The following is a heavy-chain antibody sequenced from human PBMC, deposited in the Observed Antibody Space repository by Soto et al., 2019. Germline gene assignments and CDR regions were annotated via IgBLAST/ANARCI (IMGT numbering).Heavy chain of an antibody. J-gene: IGHJ4*02. Sequence: SQTLSLTCAISGDSVSSNSAAWNWIRQSPSRGLEWLGRTYYRSKWYNDYAVSVKSRITINPDTSKNQFSLQLNSVTPEDTAVYYCARGGGYSGYDYVYYFDYWGQGTLVTVSS. CDR1: GDSVSSNSAA. V-gene: IGHV6-1*01. CDR2: TYYRSKWYN. D-gene: IGHD5-12*01. CDR3: ARGGGYSGYDYVYYFDY.